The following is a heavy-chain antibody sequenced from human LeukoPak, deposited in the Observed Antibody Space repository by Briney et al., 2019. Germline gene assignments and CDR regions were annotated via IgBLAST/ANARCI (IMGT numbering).Heavy chain of an antibody. CDR1: GGSISSSSYY. J-gene: IGHJ4*02. V-gene: IGHV4-39*07. D-gene: IGHD2-2*01. Sequence: SETLSLTCTVSGGSISSSSYYWGWIRQPPGKGLEWIGYIYHSGSTYYNPSLKSRVTISVDRSKNQFSLKLSSVTAADTAVYYCAREGTKEYYFDYWGQGTLVTVSS. CDR2: IYHSGST. CDR3: AREGTKEYYFDY.